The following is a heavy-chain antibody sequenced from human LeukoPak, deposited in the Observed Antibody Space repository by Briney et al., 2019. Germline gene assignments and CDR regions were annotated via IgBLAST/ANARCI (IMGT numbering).Heavy chain of an antibody. CDR1: GYTFTSYD. V-gene: IGHV1-8*02. CDR2: MNPNSGNT. D-gene: IGHD3-10*01. CDR3: ARIPYGSGSYYDAFDI. Sequence: GASVKVSCKASGYTFTSYDINWVRQATGQGLEWMGWMNPNSGNTGYAQKFQGRVTMTRDTSTSTVYMELSSLRSEDTAVYYCARIPYGSGSYYDAFDIWGQGTMVTVSS. J-gene: IGHJ3*02.